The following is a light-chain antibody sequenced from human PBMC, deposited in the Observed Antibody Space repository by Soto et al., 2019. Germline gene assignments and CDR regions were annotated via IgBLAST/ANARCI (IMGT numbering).Light chain of an antibody. CDR2: ATS. J-gene: IGKJ5*01. V-gene: IGKV3-20*01. CDR3: QQYGSSPIT. CDR1: QTVNSDY. Sequence: EIVLTQSPGTLSLSPGGTATLSCRASQTVNSDYLAWFQQRPGQAPRLLIFATSRRATDIPDRFSGSGSGTDFTLTISRLEPEDFAVYYCQQYGSSPITFGQGTRLEI.